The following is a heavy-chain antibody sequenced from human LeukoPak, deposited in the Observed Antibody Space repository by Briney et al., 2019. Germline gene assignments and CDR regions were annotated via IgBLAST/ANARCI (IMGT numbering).Heavy chain of an antibody. CDR3: ARAGRSGYYYSSFGY. V-gene: IGHV3-48*01. CDR1: GFTFSSYS. CDR2: ISSSSSTI. J-gene: IGHJ4*02. D-gene: IGHD3-22*01. Sequence: GGSLRLSCAASGFTFSSYSMNWVRQAPGKGLEWVSYISSSSSTIYYADSVKGRFTISRDNAKSSLYLQMNSLRAEDTAVYYCARAGRSGYYYSSFGYWGQGTLVTVSS.